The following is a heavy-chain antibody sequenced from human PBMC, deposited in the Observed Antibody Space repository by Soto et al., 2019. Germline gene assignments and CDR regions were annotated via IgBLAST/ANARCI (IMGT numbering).Heavy chain of an antibody. V-gene: IGHV3-30*18. J-gene: IGHJ4*02. D-gene: IGHD3-16*02. CDR2: ISYDGSNK. CDR1: GFTFSSYG. Sequence: QVQQVESGGGVVQPGRSLRLSCAASGFTFSSYGMHWVRQAPGKGLEWVAVISYDGSNKNYADSVKGRFTISRDNSKNTLHLQLNSLRGEDTALYYCAKALSLLLGYWGQGTLVTVSS. CDR3: AKALSLLLGY.